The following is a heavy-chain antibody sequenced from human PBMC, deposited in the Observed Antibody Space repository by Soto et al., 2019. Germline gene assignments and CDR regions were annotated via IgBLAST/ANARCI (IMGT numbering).Heavy chain of an antibody. CDR2: VYYTGST. J-gene: IGHJ4*02. CDR3: ARHGPELRGFVDLTPTSDY. V-gene: IGHV4-59*08. CDR1: GGSISNFY. Sequence: SETLSLTCTVSGGSISNFYWSWIRQPPGKGLEWIGYVYYTGSTSYNPSLKRRVTFSADSSRGQFSLRLSSVTAADTAVYYCARHGPELRGFVDLTPTSDYWGQGTLVTVSS. D-gene: IGHD1-26*01.